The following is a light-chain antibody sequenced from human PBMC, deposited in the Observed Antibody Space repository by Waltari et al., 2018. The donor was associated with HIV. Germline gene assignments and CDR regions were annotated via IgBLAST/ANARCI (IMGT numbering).Light chain of an antibody. CDR1: SSDVGGYNY. V-gene: IGLV2-11*01. CDR2: DVS. J-gene: IGLJ1*01. CDR3: CSYAGSYV. Sequence: QSALTQPRSVSGSPGQSVTISCTGTSSDVGGYNYVSWYQQHPGKAPKGMIYDVSKRPSGVPDRFSGSKSGNTASLTISGLQAEDEADYYCCSYAGSYVFGTGTKVTVL.